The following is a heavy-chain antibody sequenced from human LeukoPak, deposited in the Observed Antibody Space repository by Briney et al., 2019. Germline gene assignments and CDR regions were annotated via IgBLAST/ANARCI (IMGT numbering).Heavy chain of an antibody. CDR1: GGSISSYY. V-gene: IGHV4-4*09. Sequence: SETLSLTCTVSGGSISSYYWSWIRQPPGKGLEWIGYIYTSGSTNYNPSLKSRVTISVDTSKNQFSLKLSSVTAADTAVYYCARSVSYSGYDIEPFDYWGQGTLVTVSS. CDR3: ARSVSYSGYDIEPFDY. J-gene: IGHJ4*02. D-gene: IGHD5-12*01. CDR2: IYTSGST.